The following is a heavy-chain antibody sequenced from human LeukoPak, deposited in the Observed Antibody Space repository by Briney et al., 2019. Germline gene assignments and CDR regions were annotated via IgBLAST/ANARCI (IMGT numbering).Heavy chain of an antibody. D-gene: IGHD3-10*01. CDR1: GFTFSDYY. V-gene: IGHV3-30*03. CDR2: ISYDGSNK. CDR3: ASSLWFGDPPNWFDP. J-gene: IGHJ5*02. Sequence: GGSLRLSCAASGFTFSDYYMSWIRQAPGKGLEWVVVISYDGSNKYYADSVKGRFTISRDNSKNTLYLQMNSLRTEDTAVYYCASSLWFGDPPNWFDPWGQGTLVTVSS.